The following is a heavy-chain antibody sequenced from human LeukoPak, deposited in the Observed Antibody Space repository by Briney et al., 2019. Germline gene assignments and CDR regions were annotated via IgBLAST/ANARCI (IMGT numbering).Heavy chain of an antibody. J-gene: IGHJ4*02. V-gene: IGHV7-4-1*02. Sequence: ASVKVSCKASGYTFSSHAMNWVRQAPGQGLEWMGWINTNTGNPTSAQGFTGRFVFSLDTSVSTAYLQISSLKAEDTAEYYCARGLGGSYKTFDYWGQGTLVTVSS. CDR3: ARGLGGSYKTFDY. CDR1: GYTFSSHA. D-gene: IGHD1-26*01. CDR2: INTNTGNP.